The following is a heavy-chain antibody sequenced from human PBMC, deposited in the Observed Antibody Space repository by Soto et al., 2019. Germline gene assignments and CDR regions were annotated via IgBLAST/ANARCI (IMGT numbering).Heavy chain of an antibody. CDR1: GYTFTSYG. CDR3: ARDGESDFWSEGAKYYYYGMAV. CDR2: ISAYNGNT. Sequence: QVQLVQSGAEVKKPGASVKVSCKASGYTFTSYGISWVRQAPGQGLEWMGWISAYNGNTNYAQKLQCRVTMTTETSTSTAYMELRSLRSYDTAVYYCARDGESDFWSEGAKYYYYGMAVWCQGTTVTVSS. V-gene: IGHV1-18*01. D-gene: IGHD3-3*01. J-gene: IGHJ6*02.